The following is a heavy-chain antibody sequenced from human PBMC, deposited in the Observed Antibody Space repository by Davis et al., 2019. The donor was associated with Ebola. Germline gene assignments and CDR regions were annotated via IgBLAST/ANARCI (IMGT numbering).Heavy chain of an antibody. CDR3: ARDQTTVTTGWFDP. D-gene: IGHD4-17*01. J-gene: IGHJ5*02. Sequence: AASVKVSCKASGYTFGDYYLHWVRQAPGQGLEWMGRINPNSGGTNYAQKFQGRVTMTRDTSISTAYMELSRLRSDDTAVYYCARDQTTVTTGWFDPWGQGTLVTVSS. CDR2: INPNSGGT. CDR1: GYTFGDYY. V-gene: IGHV1-2*06.